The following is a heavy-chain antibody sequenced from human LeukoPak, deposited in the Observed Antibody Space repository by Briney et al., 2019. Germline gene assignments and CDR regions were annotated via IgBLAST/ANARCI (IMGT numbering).Heavy chain of an antibody. CDR3: ARVRDYGDYYNWFDP. Sequence: PGGSLRLSCAASGFTFNNYAMNWVRQAPGKGLEWVSYISSSSTIYYADSVKGRFTISRDNAKNSLYLQMNSLRAEDTAVYYCARVRDYGDYYNWFDPWGQGTLVTVSS. J-gene: IGHJ5*02. CDR2: ISSSSTI. V-gene: IGHV3-69-1*01. CDR1: GFTFNNYA. D-gene: IGHD4-17*01.